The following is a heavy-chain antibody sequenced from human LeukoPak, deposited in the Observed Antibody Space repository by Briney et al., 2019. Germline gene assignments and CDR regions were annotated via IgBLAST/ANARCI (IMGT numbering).Heavy chain of an antibody. V-gene: IGHV1-69*04. CDR2: IIPILGIA. CDR3: ARDWLGGVGSSWPEGDPYYYYYGMDV. D-gene: IGHD6-13*01. Sequence: GPSVKVSCKASGGTLSSYAISWVRQAPGQGLEWMGRIIPILGIANYAQKFQGRVTITADKSTSTAYMELSSLRSEDTAVYYCARDWLGGVGSSWPEGDPYYYYYGMDVWGQGTTVTVSS. J-gene: IGHJ6*02. CDR1: GGTLSSYA.